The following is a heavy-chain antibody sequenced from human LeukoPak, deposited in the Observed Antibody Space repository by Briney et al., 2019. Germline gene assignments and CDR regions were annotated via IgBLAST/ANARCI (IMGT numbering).Heavy chain of an antibody. D-gene: IGHD4-17*01. CDR2: IRYSGTT. CDR3: ARDGLTTAAFDY. J-gene: IGHJ4*02. Sequence: SETLSLTCTVFGGSISDGYWSWLRQPPGKGLEWIAFIRYSGTTNYNPSLRSRVSISMDTSKQQFSLKLSSVTAADTAVYYCARDGLTTAAFDYWGQGTLVTVSS. V-gene: IGHV4-59*12. CDR1: GGSISDGY.